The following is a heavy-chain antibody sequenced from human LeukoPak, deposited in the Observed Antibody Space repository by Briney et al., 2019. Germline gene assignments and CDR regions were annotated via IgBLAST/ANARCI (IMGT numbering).Heavy chain of an antibody. CDR3: ARVNSSGFDY. Sequence: PSETLSLTCTVSGASISGYYWSWIRQPPGKGLECIGYIYYSGSTNYNPSLKSRVTISVDTPKNQFSLKLSSVTAADTAVYYCARVNSSGFDYWGQGTLVTVS. CDR2: IYYSGST. J-gene: IGHJ4*02. CDR1: GASISGYY. D-gene: IGHD6-19*01. V-gene: IGHV4-59*01.